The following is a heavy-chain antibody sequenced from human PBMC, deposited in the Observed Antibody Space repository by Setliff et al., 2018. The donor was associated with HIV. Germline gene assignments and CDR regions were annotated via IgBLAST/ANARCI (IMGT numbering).Heavy chain of an antibody. J-gene: IGHJ5*02. Sequence: SETLSLTCTVSGASISSSHYYWSWIRQPPGKGLEWIGSICNTGSIHYNPSLESRVTISVDTSKNDFSLKMTPVTAADTAVYYCARHANPTVITGIPFDPWGQGTLVTVSS. V-gene: IGHV4-39*01. CDR2: ICNTGSI. CDR1: GASISSSHYY. D-gene: IGHD4-17*01. CDR3: ARHANPTVITGIPFDP.